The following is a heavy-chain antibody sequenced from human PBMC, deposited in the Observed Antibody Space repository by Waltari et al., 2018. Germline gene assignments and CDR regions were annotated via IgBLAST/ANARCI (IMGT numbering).Heavy chain of an antibody. Sequence: QLQLQESGPGLVKPSGTLSLTCAVSGDSMSSTDCWSWVRQSPGKGLEWMGQVRGDWKTNYNPSFASRVTISLDTYNKQFSLEVTSATAADTAVYYCARDRGRGLYLDSWGPGILVTVSP. CDR3: ARDRGRGLYLDS. CDR2: VRGDWKT. D-gene: IGHD2-15*01. J-gene: IGHJ4*02. CDR1: GDSMSSTDC. V-gene: IGHV4-4*02.